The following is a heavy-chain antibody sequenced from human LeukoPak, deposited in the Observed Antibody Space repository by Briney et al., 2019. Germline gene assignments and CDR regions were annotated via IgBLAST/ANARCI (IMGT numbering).Heavy chain of an antibody. CDR2: IYHSGST. CDR3: ARGRRDFDY. CDR1: GGSISSGGYS. J-gene: IGHJ4*02. Sequence: PSQTLSLNCAVSGGSISSGGYSWSWIRQPPGKGLEWIGYIYHSGSTYYNPALKSRVTISVDRSKNQFSLKLSSVTAADTAVYYCARGRRDFDYWGQGTLVTVSS. V-gene: IGHV4-30-2*01.